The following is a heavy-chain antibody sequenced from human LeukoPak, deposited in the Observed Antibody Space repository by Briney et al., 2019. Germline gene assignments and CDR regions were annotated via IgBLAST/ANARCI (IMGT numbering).Heavy chain of an antibody. CDR1: GFTFSSYA. V-gene: IGHV3-23*01. CDR3: ARVSSSSWYEEIDY. J-gene: IGHJ4*02. D-gene: IGHD6-13*01. CDR2: ISGSGGST. Sequence: PGGSLRLSCAASGFTFSSYAMSWVRQAPGKGLEWVSGISGSGGSTHYADSVKGRFTISRDNSKNALYLQMNSLRAEDTAVYFCARVSSSSWYEEIDYWGQGTLVTVSS.